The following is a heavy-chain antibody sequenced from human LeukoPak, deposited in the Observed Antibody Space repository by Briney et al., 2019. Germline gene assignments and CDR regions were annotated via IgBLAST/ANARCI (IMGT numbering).Heavy chain of an antibody. CDR1: GYTFTSYY. V-gene: IGHV1-46*01. J-gene: IGHJ6*03. D-gene: IGHD1-1*01. CDR2: INPSGGST. Sequence: ASVKVSCKASGYTFTSYYMHWVRQAPGQGLEWTGIINPSGGSTSYAQKFQGRVTMTRDTSTSAVYMELSRLRSDDTAVYYCARDKQLDWAHYHYCYMDVWGKGTTVTVSS. CDR3: ARDKQLDWAHYHYCYMDV.